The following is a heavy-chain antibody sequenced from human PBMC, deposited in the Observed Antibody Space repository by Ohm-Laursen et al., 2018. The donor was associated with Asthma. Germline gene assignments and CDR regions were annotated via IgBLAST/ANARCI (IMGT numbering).Heavy chain of an antibody. D-gene: IGHD1-26*01. Sequence: SLRLSCADSGYTFSRYSIHWVRQIPGKGLEWVASISTASSFIYYADSVRGRFTTSRDNARNSVYLQMNSLRAEDTALYYCARIGPEWELPGREYSLHHWGEGTLVTVSS. CDR2: ISTASSFI. CDR1: GYTFSRYS. J-gene: IGHJ1*01. CDR3: ARIGPEWELPGREYSLHH. V-gene: IGHV3-21*01.